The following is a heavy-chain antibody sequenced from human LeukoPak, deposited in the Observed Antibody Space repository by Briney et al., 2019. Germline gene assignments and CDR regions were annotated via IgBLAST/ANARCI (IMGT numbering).Heavy chain of an antibody. CDR2: MNPNSGNT. V-gene: IGHV1-8*01. J-gene: IGHJ3*02. D-gene: IGHD3-9*01. CDR1: GYTFTSYD. CDR3: ARSRYFDWLPPNDAFDI. Sequence: ASVKVSCKASGYTFTSYDINWVRQATGQGLEWMGWMNPNSGNTGYAQKFQGRVTMTRNTSISTAYMELSSLRSEDTAVYYCARSRYFDWLPPNDAFDIWGQGTMVTVSS.